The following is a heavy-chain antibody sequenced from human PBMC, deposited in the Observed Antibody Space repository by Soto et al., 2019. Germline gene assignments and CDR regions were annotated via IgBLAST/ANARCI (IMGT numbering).Heavy chain of an antibody. CDR3: ARDHYCTNGVCYTYYYYGMDV. CDR1: GGSISSSSYY. D-gene: IGHD2-8*01. Sequence: SETLSLTCTVSGGSISSSSYYWGWIRQPPGKGLEWIGSIYYSGSTYYNPSLKSRVTISVDTSKNQFSLKLSSVTAADTAVYYCARDHYCTNGVCYTYYYYGMDVWGKGTTVTVSS. J-gene: IGHJ6*04. V-gene: IGHV4-39*01. CDR2: IYYSGST.